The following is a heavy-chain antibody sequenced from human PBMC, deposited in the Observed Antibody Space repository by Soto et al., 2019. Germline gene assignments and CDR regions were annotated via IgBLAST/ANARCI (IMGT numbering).Heavy chain of an antibody. Sequence: PGGSLRLSCAASGFTFSSYWMSWVRQAPGKGLEWVANIKQDGSEKYYVDSVKGRFTISRDNAKNSQYLQMNSLRAEDTAVYYCARDHYDFWSGYQEGDFNGMDVWGQGTTVTVSS. J-gene: IGHJ6*02. D-gene: IGHD3-3*01. CDR3: ARDHYDFWSGYQEGDFNGMDV. V-gene: IGHV3-7*05. CDR1: GFTFSSYW. CDR2: IKQDGSEK.